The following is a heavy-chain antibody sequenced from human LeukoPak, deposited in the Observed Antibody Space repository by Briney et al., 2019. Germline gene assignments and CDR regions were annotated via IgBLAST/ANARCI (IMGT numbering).Heavy chain of an antibody. CDR2: IIPIFGTA. CDR3: ASLGYCSGGSCYF. V-gene: IGHV1-69*05. J-gene: IGHJ4*02. D-gene: IGHD2-15*01. Sequence: ASVKVSCKASGGTFSSYAISWVRQAPGQGLEWMGGIIPIFGTANYAQKFQGRVTITTDESTSTAYMELSSLRSGDTAVYYCASLGYCSGGSCYFWGQGTLVTVSS. CDR1: GGTFSSYA.